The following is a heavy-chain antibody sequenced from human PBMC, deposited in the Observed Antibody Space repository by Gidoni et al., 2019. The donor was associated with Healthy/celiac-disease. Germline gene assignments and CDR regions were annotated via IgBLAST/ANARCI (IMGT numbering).Heavy chain of an antibody. Sequence: EVQLVESGGGLVKTGGSLSLSCAASGFTFSNAWMSWVRQAPGKGLEWVGRINSKTDCGTTDYAAPVKGRFTISRDDSKNTLYLQMNSLKTEDTAVYYCTTANDVVVVAATLGAFDIWGQGTMVTVSS. CDR2: INSKTDCGTT. V-gene: IGHV3-15*01. CDR1: GFTFSNAW. CDR3: TTANDVVVVAATLGAFDI. J-gene: IGHJ3*02. D-gene: IGHD2-15*01.